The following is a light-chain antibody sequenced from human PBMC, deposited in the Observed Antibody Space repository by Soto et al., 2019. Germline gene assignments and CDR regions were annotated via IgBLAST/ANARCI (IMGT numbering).Light chain of an antibody. V-gene: IGKV3-15*01. J-gene: IGKJ4*01. CDR3: QQYNDWPRT. Sequence: EIVLTQSPATLSLSPGERATLSCRASQSVSSYLAWYQQKPGQAPSLLIFGASTRATGVPARFSGSESGTEFTLTISTLQSEDVAVYFCQQYNDWPRTFGGGTKVDIK. CDR2: GAS. CDR1: QSVSSY.